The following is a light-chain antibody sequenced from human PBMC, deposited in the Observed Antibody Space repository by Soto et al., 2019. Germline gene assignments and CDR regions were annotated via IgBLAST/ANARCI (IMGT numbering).Light chain of an antibody. Sequence: DIQMTQSPSTLSASVGDTVTITCRASQTISSWLAWYQQKPGKAPKLLVYEASNLQSGVPSRFSGIGSGTEFTLTINSLQPDECATYYCQEYNSYWTFGQGTTVDIK. CDR3: QEYNSYWT. V-gene: IGKV1-5*03. CDR2: EAS. J-gene: IGKJ1*01. CDR1: QTISSW.